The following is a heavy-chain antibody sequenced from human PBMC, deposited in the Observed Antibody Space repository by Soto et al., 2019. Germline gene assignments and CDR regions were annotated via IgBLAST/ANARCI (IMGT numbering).Heavy chain of an antibody. CDR3: ARGEEVVPAEYYYFDY. CDR2: INHSGST. Sequence: SETLSLTCAVYGGSFSGYYWSWIRQPPGKGLEWIGEINHSGSTNYNPSLKSRVTISVDTSKNQFSLKLSSVTAADTAVYYCARGEEVVPAEYYYFDYWGQGTLVTVSS. J-gene: IGHJ4*02. D-gene: IGHD2-2*01. V-gene: IGHV4-34*01. CDR1: GGSFSGYY.